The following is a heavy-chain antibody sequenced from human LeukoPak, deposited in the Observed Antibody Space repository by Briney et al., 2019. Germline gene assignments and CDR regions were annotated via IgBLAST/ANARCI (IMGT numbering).Heavy chain of an antibody. V-gene: IGHV1-18*01. J-gene: IGHJ4*02. D-gene: IGHD4-17*01. Sequence: ASVRVSCKASGYVFTSYGISWVRQAPGQGLEWMGWISSHTGDTRYAQRFQDRVTMTTDISTTTAYLDLRSLRFDDTAVYYCARDVRRLQLSTYFFDFWGQGTLVSVS. CDR2: ISSHTGDT. CDR3: ARDVRRLQLSTYFFDF. CDR1: GYVFTSYG.